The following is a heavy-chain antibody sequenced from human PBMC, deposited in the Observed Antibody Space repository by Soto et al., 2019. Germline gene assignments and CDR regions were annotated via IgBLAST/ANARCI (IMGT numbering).Heavy chain of an antibody. V-gene: IGHV4-34*01. CDR2: INHSGRT. J-gene: IGHJ6*02. CDR1: GGSFSGYY. CDR3: ASNGDYYYYGMDV. Sequence: QVQLQQWGAGLLKPSETLSLTCAVYGGSFSGYYWSWIRQPPGKGLEWIGEINHSGRTNYNPSLKSRVTISVDASKNQSSLKLSSVTAADTAVYYCASNGDYYYYGMDVWGQGTTVTVSS. D-gene: IGHD3-10*01.